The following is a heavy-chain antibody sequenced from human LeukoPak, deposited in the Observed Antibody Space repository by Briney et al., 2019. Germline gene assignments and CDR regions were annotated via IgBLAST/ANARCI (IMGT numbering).Heavy chain of an antibody. Sequence: ASVKVSCKASGYTFTSYAMNWVRQAPGQGLEWMGWINTNTGNPTYAQGFTGRFVFSLDTSVSTAYLQISSLKAEDTAVYYCARVGDLGYCSGGSCYIDAFDIWGQGTMVTVSS. CDR2: INTNTGNP. D-gene: IGHD2-15*01. CDR3: ARVGDLGYCSGGSCYIDAFDI. V-gene: IGHV7-4-1*02. J-gene: IGHJ3*02. CDR1: GYTFTSYA.